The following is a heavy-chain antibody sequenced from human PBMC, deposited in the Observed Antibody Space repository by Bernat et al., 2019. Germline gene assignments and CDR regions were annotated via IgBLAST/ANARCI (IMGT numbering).Heavy chain of an antibody. V-gene: IGHV3-33*01. CDR2: IWYDGSNK. J-gene: IGHJ4*02. D-gene: IGHD1-26*01. CDR3: ARGELAPDY. Sequence: QVQLMESGGGVVQPGRSLRLSCAASGFTFSSYGMHWVRQAPGKGLEWVAVIWYDGSNKYYADSVKVRFTISRDNSKNTLYLQMNSLRAEDTAVYYCARGELAPDYWGQGTLVTVSS. CDR1: GFTFSSYG.